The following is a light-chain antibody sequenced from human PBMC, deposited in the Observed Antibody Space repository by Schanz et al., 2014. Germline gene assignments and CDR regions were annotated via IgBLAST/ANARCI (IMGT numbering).Light chain of an antibody. CDR3: NSYTTSSTLV. Sequence: QSALTQPASVSGSPGQSITISCTGTSSDVGGYNYVSWYQQHPGKAPELIIYDVTNRPSGVSNRFSGSKSGNTASLTISGLQAEDEADYYCNSYTTSSTLVFGGGTKLTVL. CDR2: DVT. J-gene: IGLJ3*02. V-gene: IGLV2-14*03. CDR1: SSDVGGYNY.